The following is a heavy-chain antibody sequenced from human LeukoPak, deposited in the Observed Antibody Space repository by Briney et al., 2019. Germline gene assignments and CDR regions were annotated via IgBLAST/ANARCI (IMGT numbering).Heavy chain of an antibody. CDR1: GYTFTGYY. D-gene: IGHD6-13*01. V-gene: IGHV1-2*02. J-gene: IGHJ6*02. CDR3: AREVSSRDYYYYYGMDV. Sequence: GASVKVSCKASGYTFTGYYMHWVRQAPGQGLEWMGWINPNSVGTNYAQKFQGRVTMTRDTSISTAYMELSRLRSDDTAVYYCAREVSSRDYYYYYGMDVWGQGTTVTVSS. CDR2: INPNSVGT.